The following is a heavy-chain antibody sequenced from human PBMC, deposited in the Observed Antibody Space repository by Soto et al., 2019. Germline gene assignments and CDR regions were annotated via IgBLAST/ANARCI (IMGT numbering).Heavy chain of an antibody. CDR2: IYTSGST. CDR3: ARDVDYGDYVGGYYFDY. Sequence: SETLSLTCTVSGGSISSYYWSWIRQPAGKGLEWIGRIYTSGSTNYNPSLKSRVTMSVDTSKNQFSLKLSSVTAADTAVYYCARDVDYGDYVGGYYFDYWGQGTLVTVSS. J-gene: IGHJ4*02. CDR1: GGSISSYY. V-gene: IGHV4-4*07. D-gene: IGHD4-17*01.